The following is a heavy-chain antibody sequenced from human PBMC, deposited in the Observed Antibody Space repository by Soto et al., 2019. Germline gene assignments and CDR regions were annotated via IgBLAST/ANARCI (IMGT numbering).Heavy chain of an antibody. CDR1: GGSLNSGSYY. J-gene: IGHJ3*02. V-gene: IGHV4-39*01. Sequence: SETLSLTCTVSGGSLNSGSYYWGWIRQPPGKGLEWVGSIYHSGDTYYNPSLKSRVSISVDTSKNQFSLKLSSVTAADTAVYYCARGGTFDIWGQGTMVTVSS. CDR3: ARGGTFDI. CDR2: IYHSGDT. D-gene: IGHD3-16*01.